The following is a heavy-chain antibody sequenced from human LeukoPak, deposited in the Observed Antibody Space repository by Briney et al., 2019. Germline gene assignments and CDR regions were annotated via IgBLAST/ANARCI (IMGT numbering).Heavy chain of an antibody. V-gene: IGHV3-48*03. CDR3: AREGHYSYGPDY. CDR1: GFTFSSYE. Sequence: PGGSLRLSCAASGFTFSSYEMNWVRQAPGKGLEWVSYISSSGSTIYYADSVKGRFTISRDKAKNSLYLQMNSLRVEDTAVYYCAREGHYSYGPDYWGQGTLVTVSS. J-gene: IGHJ4*02. CDR2: ISSSGSTI. D-gene: IGHD5-18*01.